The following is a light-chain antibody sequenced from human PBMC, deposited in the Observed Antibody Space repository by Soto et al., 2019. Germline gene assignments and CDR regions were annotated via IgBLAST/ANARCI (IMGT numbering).Light chain of an antibody. J-gene: IGKJ3*01. Sequence: VVLTQSPATLSLSPGDRATLSCRASRHVYINALGWYQQKPGRTPTLLIYGASTRATDIPDRFSATGSGTDFSLTISGVEPEDSAVYYCQQYGNSPFTFGPGTKVDLK. CDR3: QQYGNSPFT. V-gene: IGKV3-20*01. CDR1: RHVYINA. CDR2: GAS.